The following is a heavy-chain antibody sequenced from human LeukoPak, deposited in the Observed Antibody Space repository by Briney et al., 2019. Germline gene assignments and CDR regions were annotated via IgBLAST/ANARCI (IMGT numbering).Heavy chain of an antibody. D-gene: IGHD6-13*01. CDR1: GFSFNTYW. J-gene: IGHJ4*02. V-gene: IGHV3-74*01. CDR3: ARDHSSWEVPSYY. CDR2: MNTDGSDR. Sequence: GGSLRLSCAASGFSFNTYWMHWVRQVPGKGLVWVSGMNTDGSDRSYADSVKGRFTISRDNAKNTLYLQMNSLRAEDTAVYYCARDHSSWEVPSYYWGQGTLVTVSS.